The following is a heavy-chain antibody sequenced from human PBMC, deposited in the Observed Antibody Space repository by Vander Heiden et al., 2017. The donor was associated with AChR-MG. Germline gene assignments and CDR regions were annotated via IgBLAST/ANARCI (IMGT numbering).Heavy chain of an antibody. CDR2: ISGRGGRT. CDR3: ARRNDGRLDNLIYYYGLGV. CDR1: GFTFSNYV. V-gene: IGHV3-23*01. J-gene: IGHJ6*02. D-gene: IGHD1-1*01. Sequence: EVQLLESGGGLVQPGGSLRLSCAAFGFTFSNYVMSWVRQAPGQGLDWVPVISGRGGRTHYADSVKGRFTISRDNSKNTLYLEMSSLRAEDTALYYCARRNDGRLDNLIYYYGLGVWGQGTTVTVSS.